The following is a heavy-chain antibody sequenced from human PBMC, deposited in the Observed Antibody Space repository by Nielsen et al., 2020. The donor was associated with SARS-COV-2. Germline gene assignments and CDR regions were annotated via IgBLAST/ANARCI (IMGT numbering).Heavy chain of an antibody. CDR2: INHSGST. Sequence: SETLSLTCAVYGGSFSGYYWSWIRQPPGKGLEWIGEINHSGSTNYNPSLKSRVTISVDTSKNQFSLKLSSVTAADTAVYYCAREVVVATTVYYFDYWGQGTLVAVSS. CDR1: GGSFSGYY. D-gene: IGHD2-15*01. V-gene: IGHV4-34*01. J-gene: IGHJ4*02. CDR3: AREVVVATTVYYFDY.